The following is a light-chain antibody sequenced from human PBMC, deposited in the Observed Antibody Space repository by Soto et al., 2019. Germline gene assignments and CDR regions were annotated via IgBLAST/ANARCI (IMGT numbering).Light chain of an antibody. CDR1: SSDVGKYDR. CDR2: EVT. V-gene: IGLV2-18*02. CDR3: SSYTSTSRYV. J-gene: IGLJ1*01. Sequence: SALTQHPSVSGSPGQSVTISCTGTSSDVGKYDRVSWYQQPPGTAPKLIIYEVTNRPSGVPARFFVSKSGNTASLTISGLQVEDEADYYCSSYTSTSRYVFGSGTKVTGL.